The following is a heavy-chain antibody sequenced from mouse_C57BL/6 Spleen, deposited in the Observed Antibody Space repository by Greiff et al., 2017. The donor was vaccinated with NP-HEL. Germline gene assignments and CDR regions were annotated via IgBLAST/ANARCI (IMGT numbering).Heavy chain of an antibody. V-gene: IGHV1-64*01. CDR2: IHPNSGST. J-gene: IGHJ4*01. CDR3: ARKKGNWEGYAMDY. CDR1: GYTFTSYW. D-gene: IGHD4-1*01. Sequence: QVHVKQPGAELVKPGASVKLSCKASGYTFTSYWMHWVKQRPGQGLEWIGMIHPNSGSTNYNEKFKSKATLTVDKSSSTAYMQLSSLTSEDSAVYYCARKKGNWEGYAMDYWGQGTSVTVSS.